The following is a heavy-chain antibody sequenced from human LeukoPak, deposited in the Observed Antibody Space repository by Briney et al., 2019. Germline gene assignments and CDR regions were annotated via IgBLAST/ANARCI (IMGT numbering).Heavy chain of an antibody. CDR2: KRYDGSNK. Sequence: GGSLRLSCAASGFTFSSYGMHWVRQAPGKGLECVAFKRYDGSNKYYADSVKGRFTISRDNSKNTLYLQMNSLRAEDTAVYYCAKDHVDYGSGSYYVRYYYYYGMDVWGQGTTVTVSS. J-gene: IGHJ6*02. CDR1: GFTFSSYG. V-gene: IGHV3-30*02. CDR3: AKDHVDYGSGSYYVRYYYYYGMDV. D-gene: IGHD3-10*01.